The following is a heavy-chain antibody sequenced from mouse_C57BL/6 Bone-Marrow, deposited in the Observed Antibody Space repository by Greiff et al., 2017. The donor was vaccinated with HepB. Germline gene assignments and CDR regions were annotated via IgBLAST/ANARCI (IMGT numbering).Heavy chain of an antibody. CDR3: AREDENYGNSAWFAY. J-gene: IGHJ3*01. Sequence: EVQLQQSGPELVKPGASVKIPCKASGYTFTDYNMDWVKQSHGKSLEWIGDINPNNGGTIYNQKFKGKATLTVDKSSSTAYMELRSLTSEDTAVYYCAREDENYGNSAWFAYWGQGTLVTVSA. CDR2: INPNNGGT. D-gene: IGHD2-1*01. V-gene: IGHV1-18*01. CDR1: GYTFTDYN.